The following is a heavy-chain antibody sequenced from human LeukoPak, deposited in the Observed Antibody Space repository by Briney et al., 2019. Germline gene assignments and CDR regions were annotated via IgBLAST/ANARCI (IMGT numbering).Heavy chain of an antibody. CDR1: GFTFSSYE. CDR3: ARDPLSSSIAARPDDY. D-gene: IGHD6-6*01. J-gene: IGHJ4*02. CDR2: ISSSSSYI. V-gene: IGHV3-21*01. Sequence: GGSLRLSCAASGFTFSSYEMNWVRQAPGKGLEWVSSISSSSSYIYYADSVKGRFTISRDNAKNSLYLQMNSLRAEDTAVYYCARDPLSSSIAARPDDYWGQGTLVTVSS.